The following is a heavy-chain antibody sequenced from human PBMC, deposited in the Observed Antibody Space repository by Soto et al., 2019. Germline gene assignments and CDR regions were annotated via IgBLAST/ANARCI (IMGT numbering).Heavy chain of an antibody. D-gene: IGHD1-1*01. CDR2: ISYDGSNK. CDR3: AKDTGTYNYYYYGMDV. CDR1: GFTFSSYG. J-gene: IGHJ6*02. Sequence: GSLRLSCAASGFTFSSYGMHWVRQAPGKGLEWVAVISYDGSNKYYADSVKGRFTISRDNSKNTLYLQMNSLRAEDTAVYYCAKDTGTYNYYYYGMDVWGQGTTVTVSS. V-gene: IGHV3-30*18.